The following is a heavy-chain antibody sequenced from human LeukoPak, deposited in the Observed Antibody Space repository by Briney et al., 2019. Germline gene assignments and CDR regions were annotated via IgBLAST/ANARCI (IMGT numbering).Heavy chain of an antibody. V-gene: IGHV1-69*05. D-gene: IGHD5-18*01. CDR1: GGTFSSYA. Sequence: GASVKVSCKASGGTFSSYAISWVRQAPGQGLEWMGGIIPIFGTANYAQKFQGRFTITTDESTSTAYMELSSLRSEDTAVYYCARGRSGYSYGYYFDYWGQGTLVTVSS. CDR2: IIPIFGTA. J-gene: IGHJ4*02. CDR3: ARGRSGYSYGYYFDY.